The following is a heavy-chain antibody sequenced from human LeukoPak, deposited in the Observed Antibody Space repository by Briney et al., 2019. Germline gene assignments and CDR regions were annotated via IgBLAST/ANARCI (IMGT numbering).Heavy chain of an antibody. Sequence: GESLRPSCTASGFTFSTYAMSWVRQAPGKGLEWVAAIKNSDNSAYYIDSVKGRFTISRDNSKNTLFLQMSSLRAEDTAVYYCAKVVGDFNFWGQGTLVTVSS. D-gene: IGHD4-17*01. V-gene: IGHV3-23*01. CDR1: GFTFSTYA. J-gene: IGHJ4*02. CDR3: AKVVGDFNF. CDR2: IKNSDNSA.